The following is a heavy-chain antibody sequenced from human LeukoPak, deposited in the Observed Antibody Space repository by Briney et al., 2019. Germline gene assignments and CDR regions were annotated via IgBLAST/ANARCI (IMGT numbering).Heavy chain of an antibody. Sequence: SETLSLTCAVYGGSFSGYYWSWLRQPPGKGLEWIGEINHSGSTNYNPSLKSRVTISVDTSKNQFSLKLSSVTAADTAVYYCARVPRIEGGDYWGQGTLVTVSS. V-gene: IGHV4-34*01. CDR3: ARVPRIEGGDY. J-gene: IGHJ4*02. CDR1: GGSFSGYY. D-gene: IGHD1-14*01. CDR2: INHSGST.